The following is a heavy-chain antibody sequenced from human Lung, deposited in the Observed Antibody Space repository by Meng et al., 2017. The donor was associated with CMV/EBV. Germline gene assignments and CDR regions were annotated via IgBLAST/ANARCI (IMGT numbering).Heavy chain of an antibody. J-gene: IGHJ5*02. CDR1: GYTFSSYG. D-gene: IGHD6-13*01. V-gene: IGHV1-18*01. CDR2: VSGCDGET. CDR3: ARTLGSAVGMGWFDP. Sequence: ASVKVSCKASGYTFSSYGISWVRQAPGQGLEWMGWVSGCDGETNYAQEIEGRVTMTTDTSTSTVYMELRSLRSDDTAVYHCARTLGSAVGMGWFDPWGQGTLVTVSS.